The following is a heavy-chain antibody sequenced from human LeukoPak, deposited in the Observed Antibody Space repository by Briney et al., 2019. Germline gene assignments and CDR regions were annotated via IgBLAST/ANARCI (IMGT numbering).Heavy chain of an antibody. D-gene: IGHD2-2*01. J-gene: IGHJ5*02. Sequence: SETLSLTCTVSGGSMTYYYWSWIRQPPGKGLEWIGEINHSGSTNYNPSLKSRVTISVDTSKNQFSLKLSSVTAADTAVYYCASTFGVVVPAASRNWFDPWGQGTLVTVSS. CDR1: GGSMTYYY. V-gene: IGHV4-34*01. CDR2: INHSGST. CDR3: ASTFGVVVPAASRNWFDP.